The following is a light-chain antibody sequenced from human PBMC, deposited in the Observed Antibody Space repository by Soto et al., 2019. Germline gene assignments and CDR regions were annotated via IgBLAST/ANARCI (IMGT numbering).Light chain of an antibody. V-gene: IGLV2-14*01. Sequence: QSVLTQPASVSGSPGQSITISCTGTSNDVGGYKYVSWYQQHPGKAPKLMIYEVSNRPSGVSNRFSGSKSGNTAALTISGLQAEDEADYYCSSYTGSSTYVFGTGTQVTVL. J-gene: IGLJ1*01. CDR1: SNDVGGYKY. CDR2: EVS. CDR3: SSYTGSSTYV.